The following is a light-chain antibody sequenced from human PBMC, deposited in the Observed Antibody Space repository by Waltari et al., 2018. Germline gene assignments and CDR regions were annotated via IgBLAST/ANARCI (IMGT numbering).Light chain of an antibody. Sequence: PSSSASPGESARLTCTLPSDINVGDFIIYWYQQKPGSPPRFLLYYNSDSEKAQGSGVPSRFSGSKDASANAGILLISGLQSEDEADYYCMFWPSNVWVFGGGTKLTVL. CDR1: SDINVGDFI. CDR2: YNSDSEK. V-gene: IGLV5-37*01. J-gene: IGLJ3*02. CDR3: MFWPSNVWV.